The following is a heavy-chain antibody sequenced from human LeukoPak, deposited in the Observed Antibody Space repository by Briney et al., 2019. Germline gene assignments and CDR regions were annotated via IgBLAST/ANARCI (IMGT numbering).Heavy chain of an antibody. V-gene: IGHV3-74*03. CDR2: INSDESST. CDR1: GFTFSSYW. CDR3: ARAAGGSSWTNYFDY. J-gene: IGHJ4*02. Sequence: PGGSLRLSCAASGFTFSSYWMHWVRQAPGKGLVWVSRINSDESSTKYADSVKGRFTISRDNAKNTLYLQMNSLRAEDTAVYYCARAAGGSSWTNYFDYWGQGTLVTVSS. D-gene: IGHD6-13*01.